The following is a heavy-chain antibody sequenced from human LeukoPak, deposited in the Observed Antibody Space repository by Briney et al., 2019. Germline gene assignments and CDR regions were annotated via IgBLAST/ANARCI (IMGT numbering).Heavy chain of an antibody. CDR3: AMDYSGYDYFSY. Sequence: ASVKVSYKASGYTFTSYGISWVRQAPGQGLEWMGWISAYNGNTNYAQKLQGRVTMTTDTSTSTAYMELRSLRSDDTAVYYSAMDYSGYDYFSYWGQGTLVTVSS. CDR2: ISAYNGNT. J-gene: IGHJ4*02. D-gene: IGHD5-12*01. V-gene: IGHV1-18*01. CDR1: GYTFTSYG.